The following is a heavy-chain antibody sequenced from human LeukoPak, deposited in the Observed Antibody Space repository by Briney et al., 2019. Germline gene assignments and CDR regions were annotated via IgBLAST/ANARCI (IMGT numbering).Heavy chain of an antibody. CDR3: TTDTWYSAGH. CDR1: GFILSGSW. D-gene: IGHD2-15*01. Sequence: PGGSLGLSCTASGFILSGSWMAWIRQAPGKGLEWVAIIKKDGSEKYYVDSMKGRFTISRDNAKNSLFLQMNSLRAEDTAIYYCTTDTWYSAGHWGQGTLVTVSS. CDR2: IKKDGSEK. V-gene: IGHV3-7*03. J-gene: IGHJ4*02.